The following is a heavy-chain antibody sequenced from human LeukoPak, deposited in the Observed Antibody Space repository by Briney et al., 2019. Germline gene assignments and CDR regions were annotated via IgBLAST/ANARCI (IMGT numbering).Heavy chain of an antibody. CDR2: VSGSGGIT. J-gene: IGHJ4*02. Sequence: GGSLRLSCAASGFTFNSYAMTWVRQAPGKGLEWVSHVSGSGGITYYADSVKGRFTISRDNSKNTLYLQMNSLRAEDTAVYYCAKTTAGNSSGRYPGWPVDYWGQGTLVTVSS. D-gene: IGHD6-19*01. CDR3: AKTTAGNSSGRYPGWPVDY. V-gene: IGHV3-23*01. CDR1: GFTFNSYA.